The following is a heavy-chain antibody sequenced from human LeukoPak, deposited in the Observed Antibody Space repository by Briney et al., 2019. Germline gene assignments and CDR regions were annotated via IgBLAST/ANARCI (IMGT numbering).Heavy chain of an antibody. D-gene: IGHD6-13*01. CDR1: GFTSGTFW. V-gene: IGHV3-7*01. Sequence: GGSLRLSCAVSGFTSGTFWMNWVRQAPGKGLEWVASIRQDGGEKSYVDSVKGRFTISRDNTKNSLYLQMSSLRAEDTAVYYCARDGTAAGLYFDLWGQGTLVIVSS. CDR2: IRQDGGEK. CDR3: ARDGTAAGLYFDL. J-gene: IGHJ4*01.